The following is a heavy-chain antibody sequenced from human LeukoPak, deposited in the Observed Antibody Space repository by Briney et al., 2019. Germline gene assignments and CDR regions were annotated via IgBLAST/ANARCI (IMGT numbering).Heavy chain of an antibody. CDR2: ISSSSYI. J-gene: IGHJ4*02. CDR1: GVTFSSYS. CDR3: ARAVYGGNSYFDY. D-gene: IGHD4-23*01. V-gene: IGHV3-21*01. Sequence: GGSLRLSCAASGVTFSSYSMNWVRQAPGKGLEWVSSISSSSYIYYADSVKGRFTISRDNAKNSLYLQMNSLRAEDTAVYYCARAVYGGNSYFDYWGQGTLVTVSS.